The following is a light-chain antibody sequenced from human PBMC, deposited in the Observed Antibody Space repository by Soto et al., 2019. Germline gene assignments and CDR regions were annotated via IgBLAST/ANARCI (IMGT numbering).Light chain of an antibody. J-gene: IGKJ2*01. Sequence: EVVMTQSPATLSVSPGEGATLSCRASQSVSSNLAWYQQKPGQAPRLLIYGASTRATGIPARFSGSGSGTEFSLTISSLQSEDFAVYYCQQYNNWPPYTFGQGTKLEIK. CDR2: GAS. CDR3: QQYNNWPPYT. V-gene: IGKV3-15*01. CDR1: QSVSSN.